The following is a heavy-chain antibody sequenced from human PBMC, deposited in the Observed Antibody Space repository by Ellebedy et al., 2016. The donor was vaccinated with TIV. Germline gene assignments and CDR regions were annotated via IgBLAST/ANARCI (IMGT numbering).Heavy chain of an antibody. Sequence: GESLKISCEGSGYGFASYWIAWVPQMPGKGLEWMGIIYPGDSYIKYSPSFQGQVTISADTSITTAYLQWNSLKASDTAMYYCARQDSSGHYYYNYGMDVWGQGTTVTVSS. CDR2: IYPGDSYI. D-gene: IGHD6-19*01. CDR1: GYGFASYW. CDR3: ARQDSSGHYYYNYGMDV. V-gene: IGHV5-51*01. J-gene: IGHJ6*02.